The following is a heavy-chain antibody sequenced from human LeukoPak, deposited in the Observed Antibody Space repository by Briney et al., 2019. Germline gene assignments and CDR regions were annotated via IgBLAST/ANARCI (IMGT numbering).Heavy chain of an antibody. D-gene: IGHD2-2*01. J-gene: IGHJ3*02. CDR1: GYSFTSYW. V-gene: IGHV5-51*01. CDR3: ARRGDIVVVPAATLRVDAFDI. Sequence: GESLKISCKGSGYSFTSYWIGWVRQMPGKGLEWMGIIYPGDSDTRYSPSFQGQVTISADKSISTAYLQWSSLKASDTAMYYCARRGDIVVVPAATLRVDAFDIWGQGTMVTVSS. CDR2: IYPGDSDT.